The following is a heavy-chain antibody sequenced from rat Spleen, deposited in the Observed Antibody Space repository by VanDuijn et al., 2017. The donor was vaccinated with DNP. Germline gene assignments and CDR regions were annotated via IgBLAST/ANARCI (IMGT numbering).Heavy chain of an antibody. CDR1: GFTFSDYD. D-gene: IGHD4-3*01. CDR3: ARWYNSGYYFDY. Sequence: EVQLVESGGGLVQPGRSLKLSCAASGFTFSDYDMAWVRQAPKKGLEWVATIIYDGSRTYYRDSVKGRFTISRDNAKRTLYLQVNSLRSEDMATYYCARWYNSGYYFDYWGQGVMVTVSS. CDR2: IIYDGSRT. J-gene: IGHJ2*01. V-gene: IGHV5S10*01.